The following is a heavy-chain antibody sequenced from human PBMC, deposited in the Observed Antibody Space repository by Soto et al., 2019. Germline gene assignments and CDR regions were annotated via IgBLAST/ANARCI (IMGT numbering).Heavy chain of an antibody. CDR2: INAGNGNT. Sequence: ASVKVSCKASGYTFTSYAMHWVRQAPGQRLEWMGWINAGNGNTKYSQKFQGRVTITRDTPASTAYMELSSLRSEDTAVYYCARVRFLEWLMDVWGQGTTVTVSS. D-gene: IGHD3-3*01. CDR1: GYTFTSYA. V-gene: IGHV1-3*01. J-gene: IGHJ6*02. CDR3: ARVRFLEWLMDV.